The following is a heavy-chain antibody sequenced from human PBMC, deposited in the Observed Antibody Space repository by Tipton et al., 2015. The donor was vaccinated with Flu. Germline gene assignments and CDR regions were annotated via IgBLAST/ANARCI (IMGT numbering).Heavy chain of an antibody. D-gene: IGHD4-11*01. CDR1: GGSIRSSTDY. CDR3: ARRGYSNYVSEPKNWFDS. J-gene: IGHJ5*01. V-gene: IGHV4-39*07. Sequence: TLSLTCTVSGGSIRSSTDYWGWIRQPPGKGLEWIGTIYYGGSTYYNPSLTSRVTISVDRSKNQFSLKVTSVTAADTAVYFCARRGYSNYVSEPKNWFDSWGQGTLVTVSS. CDR2: IYYGGST.